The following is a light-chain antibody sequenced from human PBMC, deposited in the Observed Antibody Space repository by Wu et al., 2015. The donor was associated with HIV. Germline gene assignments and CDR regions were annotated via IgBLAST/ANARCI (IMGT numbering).Light chain of an antibody. V-gene: IGKV3-20*01. CDR2: GAS. Sequence: EIVLTQFPVTLSLSPGDRATLSCRASQSVSSSYLAWYQQKPGQAPRLLIYGASSRATGIPDRFSGSGSGTDFTLTISRLEPEDFAVYYCQQYGSSPLTFGGGTKVEIK. J-gene: IGKJ4*01. CDR1: QSVSSSY. CDR3: QQYGSSPLT.